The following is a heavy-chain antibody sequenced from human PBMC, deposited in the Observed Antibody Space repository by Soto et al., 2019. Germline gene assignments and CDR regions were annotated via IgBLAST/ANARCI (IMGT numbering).Heavy chain of an antibody. D-gene: IGHD4-17*01. V-gene: IGHV4-59*01. J-gene: IGHJ4*02. Sequence: SETLSLTCTVSGGSISSYYWSWIRQPPGKGLEWIGYIYYSGNTNYNPSLKSRVTISVDTSKNQFSLKLSSVTAADTAVYYCATTVTIAGGPTSDYWGQGTLVTVSS. CDR2: IYYSGNT. CDR3: ATTVTIAGGPTSDY. CDR1: GGSISSYY.